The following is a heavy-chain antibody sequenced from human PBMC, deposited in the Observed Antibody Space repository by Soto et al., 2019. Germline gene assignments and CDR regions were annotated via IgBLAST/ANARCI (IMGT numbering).Heavy chain of an antibody. V-gene: IGHV1-2*02. D-gene: IGHD3-10*01. CDR2: INPNSGGT. CDR1: GYTFTGYY. Sequence: QVQLVQSGAEVKKPGASVKVSCKASGYTFTGYYMHWVRQAPGQGLEWMGWINPNSGGTNYAQKFQGRVTMTRDTSISTAYMELSRLRSDDTAVYYCARDGAYYYCCYGMDVWGQGTTVTVSS. CDR3: ARDGAYYYCCYGMDV. J-gene: IGHJ6*02.